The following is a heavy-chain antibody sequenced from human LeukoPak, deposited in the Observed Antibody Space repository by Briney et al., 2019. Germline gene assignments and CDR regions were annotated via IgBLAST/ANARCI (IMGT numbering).Heavy chain of an antibody. D-gene: IGHD3-10*01. J-gene: IGHJ4*02. CDR1: GFTFSSYA. V-gene: IGHV3-23*01. Sequence: GGSLRLSCAASGFTFSSYAMNWVRQAPGKGLEWVSAISGSGGGTYYADSVKGRFTISRDNSKNTLYLQMNSLRAKDTAVYYCAKTGSVRGSYWGQGTLVTVSS. CDR3: AKTGSVRGSY. CDR2: ISGSGGGT.